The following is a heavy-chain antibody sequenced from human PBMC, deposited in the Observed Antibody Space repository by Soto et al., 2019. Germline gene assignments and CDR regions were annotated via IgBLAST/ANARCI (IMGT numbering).Heavy chain of an antibody. CDR2: INHSGST. CDR1: GFSFSVYY. J-gene: IGHJ5*02. CDR3: EKDSSGYYT. Sequence: SETXSLTCAFYGFSFSVYYLSWIRQPPGKGLEWIGEINHSGSTHYNPSLKSRVTISVDTSKNQFSLKLSSVTAADAAVYYCEKDSSGYYTWGQGTLVTVSS. V-gene: IGHV4-34*01. D-gene: IGHD3-22*01.